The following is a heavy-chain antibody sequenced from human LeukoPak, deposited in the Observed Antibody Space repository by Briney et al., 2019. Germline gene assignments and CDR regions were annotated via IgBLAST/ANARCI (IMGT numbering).Heavy chain of an antibody. V-gene: IGHV4-34*01. CDR2: INHSGST. CDR3: ASSPFSGIRRKPIHWYFDL. CDR1: GGSFSGYY. D-gene: IGHD3-10*01. J-gene: IGHJ2*01. Sequence: SETLSLTYAVYGGSFSGYYWSWIRQPPGKGLEWIGEINHSGSTNYNPSLKSRVTISVDTSKNQFSLKLSSVTAADTAVYYCASSPFSGIRRKPIHWYFDLWGRGTLVTVSS.